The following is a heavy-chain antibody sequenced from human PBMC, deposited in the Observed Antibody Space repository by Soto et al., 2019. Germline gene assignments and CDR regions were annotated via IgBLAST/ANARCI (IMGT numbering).Heavy chain of an antibody. CDR3: ARDSICSGGTCLEGWFDP. V-gene: IGHV1-46*01. CDR2: INPSGGST. Sequence: ASVKVSCKASGYTFTSYYMHWVRQAPGQGLEWMGIINPSGGSTSYAQKFQGRVTMTRDTSTSTVYMELSSLRSEDTAVYYCARDSICSGGTCLEGWFDPWGQGTLVTVS. D-gene: IGHD2-15*01. CDR1: GYTFTSYY. J-gene: IGHJ5*02.